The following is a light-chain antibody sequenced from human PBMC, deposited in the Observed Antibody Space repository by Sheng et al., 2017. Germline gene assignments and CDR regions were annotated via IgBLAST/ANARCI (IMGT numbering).Light chain of an antibody. CDR3: HQRRDWPL. J-gene: IGKJ5*01. CDR2: GAS. V-gene: IGKV3-15*01. Sequence: EIVMTQSPATLSVSPGERATLSCRASQSVRSNLAWYQHKPGQAPRLLIYGASTRATGIPARFSGSGSGTEFTLTISSLQSEDFAVYYCHQRRDWPLFGQGTRLEMK. CDR1: QSVRSN.